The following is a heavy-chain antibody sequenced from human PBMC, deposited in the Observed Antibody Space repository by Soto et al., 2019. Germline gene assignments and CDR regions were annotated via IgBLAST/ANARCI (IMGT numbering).Heavy chain of an antibody. V-gene: IGHV1-18*01. CDR2: ISAYNGNT. CDR3: ARAVDYYDSSGYYTHEYFQH. J-gene: IGHJ1*01. CDR1: GYTFTTYG. D-gene: IGHD3-22*01. Sequence: ASVKVSFKASGYTFTTYGITWVRQGPGQGLEWMGWISAYNGNTNYAQKVQGRVTMTTDTSTSTAYMELRSLGSDDTAVYYCARAVDYYDSSGYYTHEYFQHWGQGTLVTSPQ.